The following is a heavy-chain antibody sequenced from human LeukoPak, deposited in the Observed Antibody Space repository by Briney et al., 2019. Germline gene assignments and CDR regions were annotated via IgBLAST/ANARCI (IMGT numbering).Heavy chain of an antibody. J-gene: IGHJ4*02. CDR2: INDSGST. Sequence: SETLSLTCTVSGGSITSYYWSWIRQPPGKGLEWIGEINDSGSTNYNPSLKSRVTISVDTSKNQFSLKMSSVTAADTAVYYCARSVYGNYFDHWGQGTLVTVSS. V-gene: IGHV4-34*01. CDR1: GGSITSYY. D-gene: IGHD5/OR15-5a*01. CDR3: ARSVYGNYFDH.